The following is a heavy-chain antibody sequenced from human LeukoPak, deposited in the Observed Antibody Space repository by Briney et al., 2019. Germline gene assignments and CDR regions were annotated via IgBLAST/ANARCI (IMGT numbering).Heavy chain of an antibody. CDR3: ARDSRITMVRGVGPFDY. CDR2: IKQDGSEK. CDR1: GFTFSTYW. Sequence: PGGSLRLSCVGSGFTFSTYWMNWARQAPGKGLEWVANIKQDGSEKYYVDSVKGRFTISRDNAKNSLYLQMNSLRAEDTAVYYCARDSRITMVRGVGPFDYWGQGTLVTVSS. J-gene: IGHJ4*02. D-gene: IGHD3-10*01. V-gene: IGHV3-7*03.